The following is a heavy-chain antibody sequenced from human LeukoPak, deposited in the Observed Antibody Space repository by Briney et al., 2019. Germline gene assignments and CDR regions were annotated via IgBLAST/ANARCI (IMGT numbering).Heavy chain of an antibody. CDR2: ISYDGSNK. Sequence: GGSLRLSCAASGFTFSSYAMHWVRQAPGKGLEWVAVISYDGSNKYYADSVKGRFTISRDNSKNTLYLQMNSLRAEDTAVYYCARASSLYGDYSHFDYWGQGTLVTVSS. D-gene: IGHD4-17*01. CDR3: ARASSLYGDYSHFDY. V-gene: IGHV3-30-3*01. CDR1: GFTFSSYA. J-gene: IGHJ4*02.